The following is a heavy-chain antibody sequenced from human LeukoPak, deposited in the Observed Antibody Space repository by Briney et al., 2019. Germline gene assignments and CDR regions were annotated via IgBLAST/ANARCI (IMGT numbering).Heavy chain of an antibody. V-gene: IGHV1-69*13. CDR1: GGTFSSYA. CDR3: ARDRPHYYYGMDV. D-gene: IGHD6-6*01. Sequence: SVKVSCKASGGTFSSYAISWVRQAPGQGLEWMGGIIPIFGTANYAQKFQGRVTITADESTSTAYMELSSLRSEDTAVYYCARDRPHYYYGMDVWGQGTTVTVSS. CDR2: IIPIFGTA. J-gene: IGHJ6*02.